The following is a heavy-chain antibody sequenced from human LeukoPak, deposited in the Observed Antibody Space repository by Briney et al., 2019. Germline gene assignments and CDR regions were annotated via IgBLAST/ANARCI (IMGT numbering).Heavy chain of an antibody. D-gene: IGHD4-23*01. Sequence: SETLSLTCTVSGGSINSYYWTWIRQPPGKGLEWIGNIYNSGNTNYNPSLKSRVTISVDTSKNQFSLKLSSVTAADTAVYYCARLHYGGNYGYYYYYMDVWGKGTTVTISS. CDR1: GGSINSYY. J-gene: IGHJ6*03. CDR2: IYNSGNT. CDR3: ARLHYGGNYGYYYYYMDV. V-gene: IGHV4-59*08.